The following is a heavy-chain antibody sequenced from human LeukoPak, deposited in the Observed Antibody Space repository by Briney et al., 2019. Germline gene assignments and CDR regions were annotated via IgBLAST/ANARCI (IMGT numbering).Heavy chain of an antibody. CDR3: TRGAGWLIDY. V-gene: IGHV4-59*01. J-gene: IGHJ4*02. D-gene: IGHD3-16*01. CDR2: FHNSGTS. CDR1: DDSISDYY. Sequence: SETLSLTCTVSDDSISDYYRGWIRQPPGKGLEWIGYFHNSGTSTYNLSLKSPVTISADTSKNQFSLKLNSLTTADTAVYYCTRGAGWLIDYWGQGILVTVSS.